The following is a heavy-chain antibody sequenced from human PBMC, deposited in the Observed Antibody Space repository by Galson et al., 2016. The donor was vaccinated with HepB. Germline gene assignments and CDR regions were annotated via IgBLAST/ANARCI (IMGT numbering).Heavy chain of an antibody. Sequence: SVKVSCKASGYTFTRYYIHWVRQAPGQGLAWMGVINPSGGSTKDTQKFQGRVTMTRDTSTTTVYMELSSLRSEDTAVYFCARGGYYDSSGSLRYWGQGTLVTVSS. CDR2: INPSGGST. J-gene: IGHJ4*02. CDR1: GYTFTRYY. CDR3: ARGGYYDSSGSLRY. V-gene: IGHV1-46*01. D-gene: IGHD3-22*01.